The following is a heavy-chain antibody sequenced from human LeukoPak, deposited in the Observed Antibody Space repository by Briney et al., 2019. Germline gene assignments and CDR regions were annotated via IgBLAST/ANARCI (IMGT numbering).Heavy chain of an antibody. CDR2: IYYSGST. CDR3: ARLHYDYVWGSPGAFDI. V-gene: IGHV4-59*01. CDR1: GGSISSYY. Sequence: SETLSLTCTVSGGSISSYYWTWIRQPPGKGLEWIGYIYYSGSTNYNPSLKSRATISVDTSKNQFSLKLSSVTAADTAVYYCARLHYDYVWGSPGAFDIWGQGTMDTVSS. J-gene: IGHJ3*02. D-gene: IGHD3-16*01.